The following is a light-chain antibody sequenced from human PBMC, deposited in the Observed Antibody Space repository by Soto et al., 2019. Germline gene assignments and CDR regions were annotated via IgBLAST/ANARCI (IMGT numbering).Light chain of an antibody. CDR1: NSNIGRYS. V-gene: IGLV1-44*01. Sequence: QSVLTQPPTLSRTPGQRVTIFCSASNSNIGRYSVNWYQHFPGTAPKILIYSDDERPSGVPDRFSGSKSGTSASLAISGLQSEDEAEYYCAAWDDNLNGPLFGGGTKVTVL. J-gene: IGLJ3*02. CDR3: AAWDDNLNGPL. CDR2: SDD.